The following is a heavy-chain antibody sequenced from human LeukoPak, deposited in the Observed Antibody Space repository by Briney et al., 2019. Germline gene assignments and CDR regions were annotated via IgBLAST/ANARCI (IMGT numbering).Heavy chain of an antibody. Sequence: ASVKVSCKASGYTFTGYYMHWVRQAPGQGLEWMGWINPNSGGTNYAQKFQGRVTMTRDTSISTAYVELSRLRSDDTAVYYCANYYYDSSGDDYWGQGTLVTVSS. CDR1: GYTFTGYY. V-gene: IGHV1-2*02. CDR2: INPNSGGT. D-gene: IGHD3-22*01. CDR3: ANYYYDSSGDDY. J-gene: IGHJ4*02.